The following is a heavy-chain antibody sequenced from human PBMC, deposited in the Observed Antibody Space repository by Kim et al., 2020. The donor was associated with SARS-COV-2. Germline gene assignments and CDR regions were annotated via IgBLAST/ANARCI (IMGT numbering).Heavy chain of an antibody. J-gene: IGHJ5*02. V-gene: IGHV4-30-4*01. Sequence: SETLSLTCTVSDDYIRSGDYFWSWIRQSPGKGLEWIGNIHYSGSTSYNPSLKGRFTLSIDTSKNQFSLTLPSVTAADTAVYYCARAYYDWWFDPWGQGALGTVSS. CDR3: ARAYYDWWFDP. D-gene: IGHD3-9*01. CDR1: DDYIRSGDYF. CDR2: IHYSGST.